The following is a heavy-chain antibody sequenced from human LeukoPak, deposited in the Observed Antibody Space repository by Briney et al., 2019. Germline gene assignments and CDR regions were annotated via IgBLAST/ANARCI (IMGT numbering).Heavy chain of an antibody. J-gene: IGHJ6*02. CDR1: GYTFTSCG. D-gene: IGHD2-2*01. V-gene: IGHV1-18*01. Sequence: ASVKVSCKASGYTFTSCGISWVRQAPGQGLEWMGWISAYNGNTNYAQKLQGRVTMTADTSTSTAYMELRSLRSDDTAAYYCARVRCSSTSCLNVYYYYGMDVWGQGTTVTVSS. CDR3: ARVRCSSTSCLNVYYYYGMDV. CDR2: ISAYNGNT.